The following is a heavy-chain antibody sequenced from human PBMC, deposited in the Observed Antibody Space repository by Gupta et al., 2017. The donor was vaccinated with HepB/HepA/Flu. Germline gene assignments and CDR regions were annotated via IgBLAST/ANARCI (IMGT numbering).Heavy chain of an antibody. CDR1: GYIFTSYC. J-gene: IGHJ4*02. V-gene: IGHV5-51*01. CDR2: IYHGESDT. D-gene: IGHD5-18*01. Sequence: QLVQSGAEVKNPGESLKISCKGSGYIFTSYCNGWVRQMPWKGLEWMGIIYHGESDTRYSPSGQGHVTISADKPISTAERKWSRVKAEDTAMYYCAKQPRDTAMEYYFDYWGQGTIVTVSS. CDR3: AKQPRDTAMEYYFDY.